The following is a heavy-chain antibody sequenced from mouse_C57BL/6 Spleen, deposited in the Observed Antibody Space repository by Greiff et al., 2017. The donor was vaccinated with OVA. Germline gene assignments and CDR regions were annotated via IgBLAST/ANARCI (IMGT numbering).Heavy chain of an antibody. Sequence: VQLQQSGPELVKPGASVKMSCKASGYTFTDYNMHWVKQSHGKSLEWIGYINPNNGGTSYNQKFKGKATLTVNKSSSTAYMELRSLTSEDSAVYYCARSSRTSWGYFDYWGQGTTLTVSS. J-gene: IGHJ2*01. CDR1: GYTFTDYN. CDR2: INPNNGGT. CDR3: ARSSRTSWGYFDY. D-gene: IGHD4-1*01. V-gene: IGHV1-22*01.